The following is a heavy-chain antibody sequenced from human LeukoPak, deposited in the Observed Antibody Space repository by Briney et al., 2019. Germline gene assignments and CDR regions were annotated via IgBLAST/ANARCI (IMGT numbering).Heavy chain of an antibody. CDR2: IIPIFGTA. J-gene: IGHJ5*02. CDR3: ARAVADYCSSTSCYSPPHPFDP. V-gene: IGHV1-69*05. D-gene: IGHD2-2*01. Sequence: SVKVSCKASGGTFSSYAISWVRQAPGQGLEWMGGIIPIFGTANYAQKFQGRVTIATDESTSTAYMELSSLRSEDTAEYYCARAVADYCSSTSCYSPPHPFDPWGQGTLVTVSS. CDR1: GGTFSSYA.